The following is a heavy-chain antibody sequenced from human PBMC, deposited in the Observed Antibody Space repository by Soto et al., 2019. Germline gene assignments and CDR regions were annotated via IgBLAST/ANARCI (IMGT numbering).Heavy chain of an antibody. Sequence: PSETLSLTRSVSGGSISSGDYYRTWIRQPPGKGLEWIGSIYYSGSTYYNPSLKSRATISVDTSKNQFSLKLSSVTAADTAVYYCASQLDYDFWSGHASYGMDVWGQGTTVTVSS. CDR1: GGSISSGDYY. J-gene: IGHJ6*02. D-gene: IGHD3-3*01. CDR3: ASQLDYDFWSGHASYGMDV. V-gene: IGHV4-39*01. CDR2: IYYSGST.